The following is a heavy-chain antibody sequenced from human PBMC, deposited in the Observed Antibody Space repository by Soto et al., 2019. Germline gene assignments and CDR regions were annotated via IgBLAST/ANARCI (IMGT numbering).Heavy chain of an antibody. CDR2: ISYDGSNK. J-gene: IGHJ3*02. V-gene: IGHV3-30-3*01. CDR3: ARESIVLVPAAIALDI. CDR1: GFTFSSYA. Sequence: GGSLRLSCAASGFTFSSYAMRWVRQAPGKGLEWVAVISYDGSNKYYADSVKGRFTISRDNSKNTLYLQMNSLRAEDTAVYYCARESIVLVPAAIALDIWGQGTMVTVSS. D-gene: IGHD2-2*01.